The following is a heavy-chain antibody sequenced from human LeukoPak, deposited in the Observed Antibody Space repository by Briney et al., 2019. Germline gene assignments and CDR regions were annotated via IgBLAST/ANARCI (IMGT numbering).Heavy chain of an antibody. J-gene: IGHJ6*02. D-gene: IGHD2-15*01. CDR3: ARDAGYCSGGSCHFYGMDV. V-gene: IGHV4-59*02. Sequence: SETLSLTCTVSGDSVTTYYWSWIRQPPGKGLEWIGYIYYSGSTNYNPSLKSRVTISVDTSKNQFSLKLSSVTAADTAVYYCARDAGYCSGGSCHFYGMDVWGQGTTVTVSS. CDR2: IYYSGST. CDR1: GDSVTTYY.